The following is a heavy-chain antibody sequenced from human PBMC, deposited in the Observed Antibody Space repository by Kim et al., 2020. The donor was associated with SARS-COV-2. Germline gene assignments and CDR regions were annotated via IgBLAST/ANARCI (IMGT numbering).Heavy chain of an antibody. D-gene: IGHD3-16*01. CDR1: GYTFTSYG. CDR3: ARGKFTFGGVADPDY. J-gene: IGHJ4*02. CDR2: ISAYNGNT. V-gene: IGHV1-18*01. Sequence: ASVKVSCKASGYTFTSYGISWVRQAPGQGLEWMGWISAYNGNTNYAQKLQGRVTMTTDTSTSTAYMELRSLRSDDTAVYYCARGKFTFGGVADPDYWGQGTLVTVSS.